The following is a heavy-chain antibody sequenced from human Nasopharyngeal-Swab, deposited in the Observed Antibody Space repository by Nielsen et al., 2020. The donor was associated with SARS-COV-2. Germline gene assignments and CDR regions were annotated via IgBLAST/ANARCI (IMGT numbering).Heavy chain of an antibody. J-gene: IGHJ4*02. CDR3: ARANSSSWSFDY. Sequence: GGSLRLSCAASGFTFSSYGMHWVRQAPGKGLEWVAVISCDGSNKYYADSVKGRFTISRDNSKNTLYLQMNSLRAEDTAVYYCARANSSSWSFDYWGQGTLVTVSS. CDR1: GFTFSSYG. D-gene: IGHD6-13*01. CDR2: ISCDGSNK. V-gene: IGHV3-30*03.